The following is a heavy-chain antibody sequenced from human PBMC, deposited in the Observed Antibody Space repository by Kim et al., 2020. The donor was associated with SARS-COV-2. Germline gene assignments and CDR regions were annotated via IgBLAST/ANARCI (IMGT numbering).Heavy chain of an antibody. J-gene: IGHJ4*02. CDR3: ATSYDFWSGPLL. Sequence: YYNPSLKSRVTISVDTSKNQFSLKLSSVTAADTAVYYCATSYDFWSGPLLWGQGTLVTVSS. V-gene: IGHV4-39*01. D-gene: IGHD3-3*01.